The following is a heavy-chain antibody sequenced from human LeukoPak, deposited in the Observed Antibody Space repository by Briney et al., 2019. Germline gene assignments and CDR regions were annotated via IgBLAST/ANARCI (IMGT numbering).Heavy chain of an antibody. V-gene: IGHV4-59*08. Sequence: SETLSLTCTVSGDSISTYYWSWIRQPPGKGLEWIGYIHYSGSTNYNPSLRSRVTISVDTSKNQFSLKLSSATAADTAVYFSARRAINSVTFDYWGQGTLVTVSS. D-gene: IGHD5-12*01. CDR3: ARRAINSVTFDY. CDR1: GDSISTYY. CDR2: IHYSGST. J-gene: IGHJ4*02.